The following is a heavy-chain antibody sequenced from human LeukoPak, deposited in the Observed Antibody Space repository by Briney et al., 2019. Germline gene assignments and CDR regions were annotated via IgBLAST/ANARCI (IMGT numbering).Heavy chain of an antibody. CDR2: INRDGTVH. V-gene: IGHV3-7*01. CDR3: AREGGVADY. Sequence: AGSLTLSCAVSGGTFRSYWMTWVRQPPGRGLEWVANINRDGTVHCYPDSVKGRFTVSIDNAKNSVYLKMNSARAEDTAVYYCAREGGVADYWGQGTLVTVSS. CDR1: GGTFRSYW. D-gene: IGHD3-16*01. J-gene: IGHJ4*02.